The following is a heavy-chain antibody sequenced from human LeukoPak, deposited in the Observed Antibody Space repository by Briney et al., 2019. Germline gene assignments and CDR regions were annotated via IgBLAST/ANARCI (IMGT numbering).Heavy chain of an antibody. CDR3: ARVRLQQWLVDY. Sequence: PGGSLRLSCAASGFTFSSYSMNWVRQAPGKGLEWVSSISSSSSYIYYADSVKGRFTISRDSAKNSLYLQMNSLRAEDTAVYYCARVRLQQWLVDYWGQGTLVTVSS. CDR1: GFTFSSYS. D-gene: IGHD6-19*01. V-gene: IGHV3-21*01. CDR2: ISSSSSYI. J-gene: IGHJ4*02.